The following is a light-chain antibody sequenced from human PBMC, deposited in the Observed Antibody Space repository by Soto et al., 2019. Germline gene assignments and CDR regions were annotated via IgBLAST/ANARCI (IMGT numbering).Light chain of an antibody. CDR1: QSVSSN. CDR3: QQYNNWPWT. CDR2: GAF. V-gene: IGKV3-15*01. Sequence: EIVMTQSPATLSVSPGERATLSCRASQSVSSNLAWYQQKPGQAPRLLTYGAFTRATGIPARFSGSGSGTEFTLTISSLQSEDFAVYCCQQYNNWPWTFGQGTKVDIK. J-gene: IGKJ1*01.